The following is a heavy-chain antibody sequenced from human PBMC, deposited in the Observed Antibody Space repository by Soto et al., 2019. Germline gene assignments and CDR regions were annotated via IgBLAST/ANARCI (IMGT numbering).Heavy chain of an antibody. J-gene: IGHJ6*02. CDR2: ISYDGSNE. CDR3: AKDRRSPITKNYYYGMDV. CDR1: GFTFSTYV. Sequence: GGSLRLSCAASGFTFSTYVMHWVRQSPGKGLEWVAVISYDGSNEHYADSVKGRFTISRDNSKNTLYLQMNSLRAEDTAVYYCAKDRRSPITKNYYYGMDVWGQGTTVTVSS. V-gene: IGHV3-30*18. D-gene: IGHD2-8*01.